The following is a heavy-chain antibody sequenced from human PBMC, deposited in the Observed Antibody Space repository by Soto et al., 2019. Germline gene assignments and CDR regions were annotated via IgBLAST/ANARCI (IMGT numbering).Heavy chain of an antibody. V-gene: IGHV4-59*13. D-gene: IGHD3-3*01. CDR1: GGSMRGYF. CDR3: ARVAMENYHDMWSGSTSSALDV. J-gene: IGHJ6*02. CDR2: VSHSGRT. Sequence: PSETLSLTCKVSGGSMRGYFWSWIRQTPGEGLEWIGYVSHSGRTDYSPSLKNRVTISLDMSKNHFALHVNSVDPADTAVYYCARVAMENYHDMWSGSTSSALDVWGQGTTVTVSS.